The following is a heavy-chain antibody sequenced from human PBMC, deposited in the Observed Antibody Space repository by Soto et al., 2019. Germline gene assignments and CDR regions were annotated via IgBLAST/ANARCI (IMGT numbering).Heavy chain of an antibody. CDR1: GFTFSSYG. CDR2: ISYDGSNK. D-gene: IGHD2-8*02. V-gene: IGHV3-30*03. J-gene: IGHJ4*02. Sequence: GGSLRLSCAASGFTFSSYGMHWVRQAPGKGLEWVAVISYDGSNKYYADSVKGRFTISRDNAKNSLYLQMNSLRAEDTAVYYCARDWSNFDYWGQGTLVTVSS. CDR3: ARDWSNFDY.